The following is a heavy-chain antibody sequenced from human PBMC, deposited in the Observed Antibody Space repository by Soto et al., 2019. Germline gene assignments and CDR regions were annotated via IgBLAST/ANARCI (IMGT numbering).Heavy chain of an antibody. J-gene: IGHJ4*02. D-gene: IGHD6-19*01. V-gene: IGHV3-23*01. CDR3: AKDPTRERLRPVAADY. CDR1: GFTFSSYA. CDR2: ISGSGGST. Sequence: GGSLRLSCAASGFTFSSYAMSWVRQAPGKGLEWVSAISGSGGSTYYADSVKGRFTISRDNSKNTLYLQMNSLRAEDTAVYYCAKDPTRERLRPVAADYWGQGTLVTVSS.